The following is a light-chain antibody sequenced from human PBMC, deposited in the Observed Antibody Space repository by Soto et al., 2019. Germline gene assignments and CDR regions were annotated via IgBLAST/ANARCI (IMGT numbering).Light chain of an antibody. CDR2: EVN. Sequence: QSVLTQPASVSGSPGQSITISCTGTSSDVGSYTYVSWYQHHPGKAPKLLIFEVNKRPSGISTRFSGSKSGNTASLTISGLQTEDEADYYCSSYTKATTLVFGGGTKVTVL. J-gene: IGLJ3*02. CDR1: SSDVGSYTY. V-gene: IGLV2-14*01. CDR3: SSYTKATTLV.